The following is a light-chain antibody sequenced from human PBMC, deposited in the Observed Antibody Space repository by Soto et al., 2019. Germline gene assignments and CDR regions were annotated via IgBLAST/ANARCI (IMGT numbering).Light chain of an antibody. J-gene: IGKJ2*01. V-gene: IGKV3-11*01. Sequence: EIVLTQSPATLSLSPGERATLSCRASQSVGGFLAWYQQKSGQAPRLLIYDTSKRATGIPAMFSGSGSGTDFTLTISSLEPEDFAIYHCQHRSNWPPMYTFGQGTKLEIK. CDR3: QHRSNWPPMYT. CDR2: DTS. CDR1: QSVGGF.